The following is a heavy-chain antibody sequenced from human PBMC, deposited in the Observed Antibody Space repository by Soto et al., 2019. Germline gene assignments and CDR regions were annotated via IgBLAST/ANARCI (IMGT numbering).Heavy chain of an antibody. CDR1: GGFVSSGSYY. J-gene: IGHJ3*02. Sequence: QVQLQQWGAGLLKPSETLSLTCAVYGGFVSSGSYYWSWIRQPPGKGLEWIGEMSHSGGTHFNPSPMRRVTISVETSMKQFSLKISAVTAAYTALYYCARVERGTATTVVDAFDIWGPWTMVTVSS. CDR2: MSHSGGT. CDR3: ARVERGTATTVVDAFDI. V-gene: IGHV4-34*01. D-gene: IGHD2-21*02.